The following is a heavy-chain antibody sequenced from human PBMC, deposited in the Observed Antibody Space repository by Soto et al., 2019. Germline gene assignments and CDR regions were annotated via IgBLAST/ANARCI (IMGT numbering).Heavy chain of an antibody. Sequence: EVQLLESGGGLVQPGESLRLSCEASGFSFSSYAMSWVRQAPGKGLEWVSLISGSGSRTFYADSVKGRFTISRDNSKDTLHLQMSSLRAEDTALYYCAKAKYYDSSGIIPYGMDVWGQGTTVTVSS. V-gene: IGHV3-23*01. CDR3: AKAKYYDSSGIIPYGMDV. J-gene: IGHJ6*02. CDR1: GFSFSSYA. D-gene: IGHD3-22*01. CDR2: ISGSGSRT.